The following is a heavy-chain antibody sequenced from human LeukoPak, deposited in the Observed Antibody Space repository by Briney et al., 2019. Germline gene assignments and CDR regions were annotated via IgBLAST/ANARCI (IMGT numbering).Heavy chain of an antibody. D-gene: IGHD3-3*01. J-gene: IGHJ4*02. Sequence: GGSLRLSCAASGFTFSSYSMNWVRQAPGKGLDWVSYISSSSSTIYYADSVKGRFTISRDNAKNSLYLQMNSLRAEDTAVCYCARDSITIFGVVNPFDYWGQGTLVTVSS. CDR1: GFTFSSYS. CDR3: ARDSITIFGVVNPFDY. V-gene: IGHV3-48*01. CDR2: ISSSSSTI.